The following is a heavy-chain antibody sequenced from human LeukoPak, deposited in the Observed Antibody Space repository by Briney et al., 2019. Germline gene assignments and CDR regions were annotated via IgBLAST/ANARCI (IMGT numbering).Heavy chain of an antibody. CDR3: ARGRLTKDY. Sequence: SETLSLTCTVSGDSISSGDYYWSWIRQPAGKGLEWIGIIYYSGSTYYNPSLKSRVTISVDTSKNQFSLKLSSVTAADTAVYYCARGRLTKDYWGQGTLVTVSS. V-gene: IGHV4-39*07. CDR2: IYYSGST. J-gene: IGHJ4*02. D-gene: IGHD4/OR15-4a*01. CDR1: GDSISSGDYY.